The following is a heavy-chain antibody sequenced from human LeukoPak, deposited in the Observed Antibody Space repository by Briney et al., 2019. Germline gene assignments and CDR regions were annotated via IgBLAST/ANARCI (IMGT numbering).Heavy chain of an antibody. D-gene: IGHD5-12*01. V-gene: IGHV1-69*05. CDR3: ARGDGIVATISYYGMDV. CDR2: IIPIFGTA. J-gene: IGHJ6*02. Sequence: VASVKVSCKASGGTFTSYAISWVRQAPGQGLEWMGGIIPIFGTANYAQKFQGRVTITTDESTSTAYMELSSLRSEDTAVYYCARGDGIVATISYYGMDVWGQGTTVTVSS. CDR1: GGTFTSYA.